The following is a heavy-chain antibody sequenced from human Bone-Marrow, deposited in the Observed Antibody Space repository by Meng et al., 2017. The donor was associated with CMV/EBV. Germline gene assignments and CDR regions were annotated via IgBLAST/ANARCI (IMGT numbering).Heavy chain of an antibody. CDR2: INHSEST. Sequence: SETLSLTCAVYGGSFSGYYWTWIRQPPGKGLEWIGEINHSESTSYNPSLKSRVTISVDTSKNQFSLKLSSVTAADTAVYYCARGDVGQQLILKYGGPGKRVPGSS. J-gene: IGHJ4*02. CDR1: GGSFSGYY. V-gene: IGHV4-34*01. CDR3: ARGDVGQQLILKY. D-gene: IGHD6-13*01.